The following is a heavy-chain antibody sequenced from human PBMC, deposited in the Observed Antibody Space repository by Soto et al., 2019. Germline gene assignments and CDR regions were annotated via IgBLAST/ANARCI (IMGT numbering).Heavy chain of an antibody. CDR2: IYSGGST. CDR3: ARGFKSSFGY. CDR1: VFTVSNSY. J-gene: IGHJ4*01. V-gene: IGHV3-53*01. Sequence: GGSLRLSCAASVFTVSNSYMSCVRQAPGKGLEWVSVIYSGGSTYYADSVKGRFTISRDSSKNTLYLQMNSLRAEDTAVYYCARGFKSSFGYWGQGTLVTVSS.